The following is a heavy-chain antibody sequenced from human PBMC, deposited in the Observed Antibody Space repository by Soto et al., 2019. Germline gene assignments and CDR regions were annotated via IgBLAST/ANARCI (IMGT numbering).Heavy chain of an antibody. D-gene: IGHD3-3*01. CDR1: GGSFSSYY. J-gene: IGHJ4*02. Sequence: SETLSLTCAVYGGSFSSYYWGWIRQPPGKGLEWIGSIYYSGSTYYNPSLKSRVTISVDTSKNQFSLKLSSVTAADTAVYYFARHGIFGSLIRNYFDYWGQGTLVTVSS. CDR3: ARHGIFGSLIRNYFDY. CDR2: IYYSGST. V-gene: IGHV4-39*01.